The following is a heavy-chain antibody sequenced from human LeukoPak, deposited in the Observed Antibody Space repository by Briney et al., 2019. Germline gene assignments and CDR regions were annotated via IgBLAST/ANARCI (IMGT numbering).Heavy chain of an antibody. CDR3: ARDGMVRGVRSSPYYYGMDV. V-gene: IGHV1-69*13. J-gene: IGHJ6*04. D-gene: IGHD3-10*01. CDR1: GGTFSSYA. Sequence: ASVKVSCKASGGTFSSYAISWVRQAPGQGLEWMGGIIPTFGTANYAQKFQGRVTITADESTSTAYMELSSLRSEDTAVYYCARDGMVRGVRSSPYYYGMDVWGKGTTVTVSS. CDR2: IIPTFGTA.